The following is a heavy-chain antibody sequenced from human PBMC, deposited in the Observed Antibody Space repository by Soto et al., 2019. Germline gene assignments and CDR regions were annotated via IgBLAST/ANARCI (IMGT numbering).Heavy chain of an antibody. V-gene: IGHV4-61*01. CDR3: ARDYSMVRRNYYYGMDV. D-gene: IGHD3-10*01. CDR2: IYYSGST. J-gene: IGHJ6*02. Sequence: TLSLTCTVSGDSVSSGSYYWSWIRQPPGKGLEWIGYIYYSGSTNYNPSLKSRVTISVDTSKNQFSLKLSSVTAADTAVYFCARDYSMVRRNYYYGMDVWGQGTTVTVSS. CDR1: GDSVSSGSYY.